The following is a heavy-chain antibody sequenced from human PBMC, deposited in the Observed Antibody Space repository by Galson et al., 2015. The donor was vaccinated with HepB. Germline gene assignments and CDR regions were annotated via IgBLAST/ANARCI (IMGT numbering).Heavy chain of an antibody. D-gene: IGHD3-22*01. Sequence: SVKVSCKASGFTFSTSAVQWVRQARGQRLEWIGWIVVGSGNTNYAEKFQERVTITRDMSTSTACMELSSLRSEDTAVYYCAADPLHYYDSSGYYDCWGQGTLVTVSS. CDR1: GFTFSTSA. V-gene: IGHV1-58*01. CDR2: IVVGSGNT. J-gene: IGHJ4*02. CDR3: AADPLHYYDSSGYYDC.